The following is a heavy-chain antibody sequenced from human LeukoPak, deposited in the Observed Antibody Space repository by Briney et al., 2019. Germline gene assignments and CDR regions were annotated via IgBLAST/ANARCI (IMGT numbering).Heavy chain of an antibody. J-gene: IGHJ4*02. CDR1: GYTFTSYY. CDR2: INPSGGST. D-gene: IGHD6-13*01. CDR3: ARVGYSSGWYASFDY. V-gene: IGHV1-46*01. Sequence: ASVKVSCRASGYTFTSYYMHWVRQAPGQGLEWMGIINPSGGSTGYAQKFQGRVTMTRDTSTSTVYMELSSLRSEDTAVYYCARVGYSSGWYASFDYWGQGTLVTVSS.